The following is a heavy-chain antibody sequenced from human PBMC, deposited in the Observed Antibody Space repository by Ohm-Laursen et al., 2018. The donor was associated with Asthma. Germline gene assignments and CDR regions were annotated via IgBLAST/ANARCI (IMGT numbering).Heavy chain of an antibody. CDR1: GFTFSRYA. D-gene: IGHD3-3*01. V-gene: IGHV3-30*03. Sequence: SLRLSCAASGFTFSRYAMHWVRQAPGKGLEWVAVISYDGINKDYADSMKGRFTISRDNSKNTLYLEMNSLRVEDTAVYYCARDRGKNYDFWSGYYLFDYWGQGTLVTVSS. CDR3: ARDRGKNYDFWSGYYLFDY. J-gene: IGHJ4*02. CDR2: ISYDGINK.